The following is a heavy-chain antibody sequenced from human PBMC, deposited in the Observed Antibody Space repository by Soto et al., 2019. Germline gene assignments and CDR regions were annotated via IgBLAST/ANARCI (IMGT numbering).Heavy chain of an antibody. D-gene: IGHD2-2*02. CDR3: TTALGYCSSTSCYTWGGYYYYGMDV. Sequence: GGSLRLSCAASGFTFSNAWMSWVRQAPGKGLEWVGRIKSKTDGGTTDYAAPVKGRFTISRDDSKNTLYLQMNSLKTEDTAVYYCTTALGYCSSTSCYTWGGYYYYGMDVWGQGTTVTVSS. CDR1: GFTFSNAW. CDR2: IKSKTDGGTT. V-gene: IGHV3-15*01. J-gene: IGHJ6*02.